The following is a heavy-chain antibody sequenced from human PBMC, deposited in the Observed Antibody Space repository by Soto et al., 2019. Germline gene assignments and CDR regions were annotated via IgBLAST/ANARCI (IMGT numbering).Heavy chain of an antibody. J-gene: IGHJ4*02. CDR1: GFTFRSYG. D-gene: IGHD6-19*01. V-gene: IGHV3-33*01. Sequence: QVQLVESGGGVVQPGTSLTLSCAASGFTFRSYGMHWVRQAPGKGLEWVAIIWYDGGNKYYADSVKGRFTISRDNSAKRVCLQMKDRRVEDTAVYYWAREGGGASGAVDNWGQGPLVTVSS. CDR2: IWYDGGNK. CDR3: AREGGGASGAVDN.